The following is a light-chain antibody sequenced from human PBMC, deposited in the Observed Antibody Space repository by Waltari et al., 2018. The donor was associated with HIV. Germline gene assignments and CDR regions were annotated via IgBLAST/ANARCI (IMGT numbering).Light chain of an antibody. V-gene: IGLV2-14*01. J-gene: IGLJ2*01. CDR1: SRDIGGYIY. CDR3: VSYTSSSTLI. CDR2: EAS. Sequence: QSALTQPASVSGSPGQSITISCTGTSRDIGGYIYVSWYQQHSGKAPKLMVYEASKRPSGVSDRFSGSKSSNTASLTISGLQAEDEADYYCVSYTSSSTLILGGGTKVTVL.